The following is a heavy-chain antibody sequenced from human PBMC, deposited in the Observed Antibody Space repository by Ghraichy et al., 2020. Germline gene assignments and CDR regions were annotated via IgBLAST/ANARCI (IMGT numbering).Heavy chain of an antibody. CDR3: ARARRSLGPQYDFRGGRHHDYWYFDL. CDR2: INTSGST. D-gene: IGHD3-3*01. J-gene: IGHJ2*01. CDR1: GGSISSGTNY. Sequence: SETLSLTCDVSGGSISSGTNYWSWIRQPAGKGLEWIGRINTSGSTNYNPSLTGRVIISVDTARNHFSLRLSSVSAADTAVYYCARARRSLGPQYDFRGGRHHDYWYFDLWGRGALVIVSA. V-gene: IGHV4-61*02.